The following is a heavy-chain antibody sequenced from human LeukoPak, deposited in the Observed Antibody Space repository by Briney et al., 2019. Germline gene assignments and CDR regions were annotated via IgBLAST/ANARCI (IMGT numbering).Heavy chain of an antibody. CDR1: GGSISSYY. Sequence: SETLSLTCTVAGGSISSYYWSWIRQPPGKGLEWIGYIYYSGSTNYNPSLKSRVTISVDTSKNQFSLKLSSVTAADTAVYYCARNIAAAGATWFDPWGQGTLVTVSS. CDR3: ARNIAAAGATWFDP. V-gene: IGHV4-59*01. CDR2: IYYSGST. D-gene: IGHD6-13*01. J-gene: IGHJ5*02.